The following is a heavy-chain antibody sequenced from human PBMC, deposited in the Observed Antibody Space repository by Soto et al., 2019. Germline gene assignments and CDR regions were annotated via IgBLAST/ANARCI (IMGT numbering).Heavy chain of an antibody. Sequence: QVQLVESGGGVVQPGRSLRLSCAASGFTFSSYGMHWVRQAPGKGLEWVAVISYDGSNKYYADSVKGRFTISRDNSKNTLYLQMNRLRAEDTAVYYCAKGGPMVYYYYYGMDVWGQGTTVTVSS. J-gene: IGHJ6*02. CDR1: GFTFSSYG. D-gene: IGHD3-10*01. V-gene: IGHV3-30*18. CDR2: ISYDGSNK. CDR3: AKGGPMVYYYYYGMDV.